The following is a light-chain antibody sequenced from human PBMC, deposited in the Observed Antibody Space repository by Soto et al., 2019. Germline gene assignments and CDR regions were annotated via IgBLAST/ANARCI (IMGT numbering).Light chain of an antibody. J-gene: IGKJ4*01. CDR1: QRPDNY. CDR3: QQTYSAPLT. Sequence: DIQMTQSPSSLSASVGDRVTITCRASQRPDNYLNWYQQRPGQAPRLLIYARSNLQSGVPSRFSGGGSGTDFTLTISSPQPEDFATYYCQQTYSAPLTFGGGTKVEMK. CDR2: ARS. V-gene: IGKV1-39*01.